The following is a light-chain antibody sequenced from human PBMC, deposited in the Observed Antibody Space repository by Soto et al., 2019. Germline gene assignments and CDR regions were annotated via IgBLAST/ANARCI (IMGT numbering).Light chain of an antibody. CDR1: SSDVGSYNL. CDR3: CSYAGSSTFYV. Sequence: QSVLTQPASVSGSPGQSITISCTGTSSDVGSYNLVSWYQQHPAKAPKLMIYEGSERPSGVSNRFSGSKSGNTASLTSSWLQAEDEADYYCCSYAGSSTFYVFGTGTKLTVL. CDR2: EGS. V-gene: IGLV2-23*01. J-gene: IGLJ1*01.